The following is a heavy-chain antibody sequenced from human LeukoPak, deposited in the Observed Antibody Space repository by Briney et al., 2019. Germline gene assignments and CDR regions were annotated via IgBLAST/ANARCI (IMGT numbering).Heavy chain of an antibody. J-gene: IGHJ3*02. Sequence: GGSLRLSCAASGFTFSSYSMNWVRQAPGKGLEWVSSISSSSSYIYYADSVKGRFTISRDNAKNSLYLQMNGLRAEDTAVYYCARDVAWLGENDAFDIWGQGTMVTVSS. CDR1: GFTFSSYS. D-gene: IGHD6-19*01. CDR2: ISSSSSYI. V-gene: IGHV3-21*01. CDR3: ARDVAWLGENDAFDI.